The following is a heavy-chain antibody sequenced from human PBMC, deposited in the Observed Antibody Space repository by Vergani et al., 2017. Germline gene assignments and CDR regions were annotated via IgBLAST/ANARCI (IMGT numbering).Heavy chain of an antibody. Sequence: EGQLVESGGGLAKPGGSLRLSCAASGFKFNEYIMNWVRQAPGKGLEWVSSISGSERYIFYAASLKGRFTISRDNSKSTMYLQMNSLRDEDTGVYYCARDLRLLYNRFDPWGQGTLVTVSS. CDR1: GFKFNEYI. CDR2: ISGSERYI. J-gene: IGHJ5*02. V-gene: IGHV3-21*01. CDR3: ARDLRLLYNRFDP. D-gene: IGHD1-14*01.